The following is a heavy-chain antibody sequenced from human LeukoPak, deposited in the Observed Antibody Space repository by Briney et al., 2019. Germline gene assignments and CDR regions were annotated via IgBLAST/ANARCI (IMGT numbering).Heavy chain of an antibody. D-gene: IGHD2-15*01. CDR1: GFTLSDYA. CDR3: AKVGCVGTSCFSLTLRAHYYFYYMDV. CDR2: ISNTGAST. V-gene: IGHV3-23*01. Sequence: GGSLRLSCTAAGFTLSDYAMRWVRQAPGKGLEWVASISNTGASTYYADSVKSHFTISRDNAALHLQMSTLRTDDSAMYFCAKVGCVGTSCFSLTLRAHYYFYYMDVWGKGTAVTVSS. J-gene: IGHJ6*03.